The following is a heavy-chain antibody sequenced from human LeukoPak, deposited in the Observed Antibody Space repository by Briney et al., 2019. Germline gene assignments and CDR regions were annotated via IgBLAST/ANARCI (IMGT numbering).Heavy chain of an antibody. D-gene: IGHD2-15*01. Sequence: ASVKVSCKASGYTFTSYDINWVRQATGQGLEWMGWMNPNSGGTNYAQKFQGWVTMTRDTSISTAYMELSRLRSDDTAVYYCARSHCSGGSCYSGRTGIDYWGQGTLVTVSS. CDR2: MNPNSGGT. V-gene: IGHV1-2*04. CDR1: GYTFTSYD. CDR3: ARSHCSGGSCYSGRTGIDY. J-gene: IGHJ4*02.